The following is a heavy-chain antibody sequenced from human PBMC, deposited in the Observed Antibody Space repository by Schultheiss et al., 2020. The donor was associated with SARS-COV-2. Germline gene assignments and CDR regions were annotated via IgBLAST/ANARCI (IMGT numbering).Heavy chain of an antibody. J-gene: IGHJ4*02. D-gene: IGHD1-26*01. V-gene: IGHV3-7*03. CDR2: IKQDGSEK. CDR3: AAGGAKGRFDY. CDR1: GFTFSSYW. Sequence: LSLTCAASGFTFSSYWMHWVRQAPGKGLEWVANIKQDGSEKYYVDSVKGRFTISRDNSKNTLYLQMNSLRAEDTAVYYCAAGGAKGRFDYWGQGTLVTVSS.